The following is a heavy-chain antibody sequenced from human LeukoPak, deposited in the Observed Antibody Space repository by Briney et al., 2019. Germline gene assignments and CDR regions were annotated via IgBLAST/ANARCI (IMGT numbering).Heavy chain of an antibody. CDR1: GYTFISYY. D-gene: IGHD2-15*01. CDR3: ARRGHCSGGSCYSDSYWYFDL. V-gene: IGHV1-46*01. J-gene: IGHJ2*01. CDR2: INPSGGST. Sequence: ASVKVSCKASGYTFISYYMHWVRQAPGQGLEWMGIINPSGGSTSYAQKFQGRVTMTRDTSTSAVYMELSSLRSEDTAVYYCARRGHCSGGSCYSDSYWYFDLWGRGTLVTVSS.